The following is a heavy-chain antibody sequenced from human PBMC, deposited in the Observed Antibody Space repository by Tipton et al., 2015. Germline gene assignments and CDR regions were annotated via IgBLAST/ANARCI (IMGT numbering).Heavy chain of an antibody. CDR3: ARDGRYDILTGHSHQYGMDV. D-gene: IGHD3-9*01. V-gene: IGHV4-4*01. Sequence: TLSLTCTISGDSISSDYWWSWVRQPPGKGLEWIGEIFHTGNTNYNPSLMSRLTISVDKSKNQFSLKLSFVTAADTAVYFCARDGRYDILTGHSHQYGMDVWGQGTTVTVSS. J-gene: IGHJ6*02. CDR1: GDSISSDYW. CDR2: IFHTGNT.